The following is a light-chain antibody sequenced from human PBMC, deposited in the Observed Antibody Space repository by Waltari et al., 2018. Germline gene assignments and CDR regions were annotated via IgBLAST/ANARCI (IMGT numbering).Light chain of an antibody. Sequence: QSVLTQPPSVSGAPGQRVTISCTGSSSNIGAGYDVHWYQQRPGSAPKVVIDGNGNRPGGVSDRVSGCTSGTPSSLAITGLQADDESDYYCQSYDSSLGGSVFGGGTKLTVL. CDR2: GNG. V-gene: IGLV1-40*01. J-gene: IGLJ2*01. CDR1: SSNIGAGYD. CDR3: QSYDSSLGGSV.